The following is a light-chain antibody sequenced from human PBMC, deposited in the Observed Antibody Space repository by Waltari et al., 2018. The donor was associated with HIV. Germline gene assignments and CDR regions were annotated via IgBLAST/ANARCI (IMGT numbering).Light chain of an antibody. J-gene: IGLJ3*02. CDR3: LVFYGGVSE. CDR2: DTN. CDR1: AGDVTSDHY. V-gene: IGLV7-46*01. Sequence: QPVVTQEPSLTVSPGGTVTLTCASSAGDVTSDHYPYWFQQKPGQAPKTLIYDTNNRYSWTPGRFSASLLGGKVALTLSGAQPEDEAEYYCLVFYGGVSEFGGGTKLTVL.